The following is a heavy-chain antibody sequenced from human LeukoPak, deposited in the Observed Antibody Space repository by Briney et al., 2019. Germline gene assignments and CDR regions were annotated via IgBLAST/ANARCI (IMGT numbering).Heavy chain of an antibody. CDR1: GFTFSSYG. D-gene: IGHD4-11*01. CDR3: ARIGVFTVFDY. Sequence: PGGSLRLSCAASGFTFSSYGMHWVRQAPGKGLEWVAVIWYDGSNKYYADSVKGRFTISRDNSKNMLYLQMNSLRAEDTAVYYCARIGVFTVFDYWGQGTLVTVSS. CDR2: IWYDGSNK. V-gene: IGHV3-33*08. J-gene: IGHJ4*02.